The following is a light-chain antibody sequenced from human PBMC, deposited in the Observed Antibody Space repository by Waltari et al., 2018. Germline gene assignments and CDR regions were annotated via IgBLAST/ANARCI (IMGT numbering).Light chain of an antibody. CDR1: QSITGH. J-gene: IGKJ2*01. V-gene: IGKV1-39*01. CDR2: SAS. CDR3: QQSYITPYT. Sequence: DSQITQAPSSLSASVGNRVTMTCRTSQSITGHLNWFQQQPGKAPKLLIHSASALQSGVPSRFSGRGSGTHFTLTISSLQPEDFATYFCQQSYITPYTFGQGTKLEIK.